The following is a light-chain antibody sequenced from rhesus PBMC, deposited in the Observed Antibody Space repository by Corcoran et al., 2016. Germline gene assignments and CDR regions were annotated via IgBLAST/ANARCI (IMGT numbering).Light chain of an antibody. J-gene: IGKJ4*01. CDR3: QPGYGTPLA. CDR2: KAS. CDR1: ENVNNY. V-gene: IGKV1-74*01. Sequence: DIQMTQSPSSLSASVGDRVTITCRASENVNNYLNWYQQKPGKAPKLLFYKASTLQSGVPSRFSGIGSGTGYTFTISSLQPEDVAAYYCQPGYGTPLACGGWTKVELK.